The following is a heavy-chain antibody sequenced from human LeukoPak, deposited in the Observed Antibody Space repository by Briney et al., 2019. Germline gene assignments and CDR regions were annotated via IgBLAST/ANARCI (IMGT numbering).Heavy chain of an antibody. CDR3: ARHDAVTVIRRGFDY. V-gene: IGHV4-59*08. J-gene: IGHJ4*02. CDR1: GGSISGYY. CDR2: IYYSGST. D-gene: IGHD2-21*02. Sequence: SETLSLTCTVSGGSISGYYWSWIRQPPGKGLEWIGYIYYSGSTYYNPSLKSRVTISVDTSKNQFSLRLSSVTAADTAVYYCARHDAVTVIRRGFDYWGQGTLVTVSS.